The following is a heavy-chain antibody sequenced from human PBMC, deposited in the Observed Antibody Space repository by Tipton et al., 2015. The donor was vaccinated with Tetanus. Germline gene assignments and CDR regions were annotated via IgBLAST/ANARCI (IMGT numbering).Heavy chain of an antibody. V-gene: IGHV4-4*07. J-gene: IGHJ4*02. CDR3: ARDRHHYDSSLGY. D-gene: IGHD3-22*01. Sequence: GLVKPSETLALTCTVSGGSIGSYSWSWIRQPAGKGLEWIGRIFGSGGTNYNPSLKSRVTMSVDTSQNKFSLKLSPVTAADTAVYYCARDRHHYDSSLGYWVQGTLVTVSS. CDR2: IFGSGGT. CDR1: GGSIGSYS.